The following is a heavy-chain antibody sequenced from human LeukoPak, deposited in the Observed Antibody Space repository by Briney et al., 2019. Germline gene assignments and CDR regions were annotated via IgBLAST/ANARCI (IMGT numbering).Heavy chain of an antibody. CDR2: ISNSSGST. V-gene: IGHV3-23*01. D-gene: IGHD2-21*02. J-gene: IGHJ4*02. Sequence: GGSLRLSCAASGFTFSSYAMSWVRQAPGKGLEWVSSISNSSGSTYYADSVKGRFTISKDNSKNTLYLQMNSLGLEDTAVYYCASSNCDGDCYLDYWGQGTLVTVSS. CDR1: GFTFSSYA. CDR3: ASSNCDGDCYLDY.